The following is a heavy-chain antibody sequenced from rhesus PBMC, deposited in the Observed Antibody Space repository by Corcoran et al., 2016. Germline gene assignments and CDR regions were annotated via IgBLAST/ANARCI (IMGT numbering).Heavy chain of an antibody. J-gene: IGHJ4*01. Sequence: QVQLQESGPGLLKSSETLSLTCAVSGGSIRGDYGWGWIRQPPGKGLEWIGSIYSSNGNTYYNPPLKSRVTLSTATSQTQFSLKLRSVTAADTAVYYCAREIAAAGPGGVDYWGQGVLVTVSS. CDR1: GGSIRGDYG. CDR2: IYSSNGNT. V-gene: IGHV4S7*01. D-gene: IGHD6S26*01. CDR3: AREIAAAGPGGVDY.